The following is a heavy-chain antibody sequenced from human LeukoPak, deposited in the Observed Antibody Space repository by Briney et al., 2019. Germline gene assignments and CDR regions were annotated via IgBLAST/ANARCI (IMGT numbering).Heavy chain of an antibody. D-gene: IGHD3-3*01. CDR2: IYYSGST. J-gene: IGHJ6*02. CDR1: GGSISSYY. V-gene: IGHV4-59*08. Sequence: PSETLSLTCTVSGGSISSYYWSWIRQPPGKGLEWIGYIYYSGSTNYNPSLKSRVTISVDTSKNQFSLKLSSVTAADTAVYYCARAQSQDFWSGYYDYYGMDVWGQGTTVTVSS. CDR3: ARAQSQDFWSGYYDYYGMDV.